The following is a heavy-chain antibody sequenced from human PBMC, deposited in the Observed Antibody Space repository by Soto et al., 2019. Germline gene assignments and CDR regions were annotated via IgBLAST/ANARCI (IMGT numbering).Heavy chain of an antibody. Sequence: QLQLQESGPGLVKPSETPSLTCTVFGGSISRTDYYWGWIRQPPGKGLEWIGSIYYSGSTYYSPSLKRRATISVDTSKNQSSLKLNSVTAADTAVYYCARQRSYNSGWLGWFDSWGQGSLVTVSS. CDR2: IYYSGST. CDR1: GGSISRTDYY. D-gene: IGHD6-19*01. J-gene: IGHJ5*01. CDR3: ARQRSYNSGWLGWFDS. V-gene: IGHV4-39*01.